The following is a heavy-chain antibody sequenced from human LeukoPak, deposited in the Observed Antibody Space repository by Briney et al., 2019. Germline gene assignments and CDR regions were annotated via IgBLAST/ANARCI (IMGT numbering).Heavy chain of an antibody. J-gene: IGHJ4*02. CDR1: GGSISSSSYY. CDR3: ARLGWELLDFDY. Sequence: SETLSLTCTVSGGSISSSSYYWGWIRQPPGKGLEWIGSIYYSGSTYYNPSLKSRVTISVDTSKNQFSLKLSSVTAADTAVYYCARLGWELLDFDYWGQGTLVTVSS. D-gene: IGHD1-26*01. CDR2: IYYSGST. V-gene: IGHV4-39*01.